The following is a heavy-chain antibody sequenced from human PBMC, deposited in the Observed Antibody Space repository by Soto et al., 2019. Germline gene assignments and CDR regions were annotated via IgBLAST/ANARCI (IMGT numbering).Heavy chain of an antibody. V-gene: IGHV4-31*03. Sequence: LSLTCTVSGGSISSGGYYWSWIRQHPGKGLEWIGYIYYSGSTYYNPSLKSRVTISVDTSKNQFSLKLSSVTAADTAVYYCARAYYYYDSFVAYYFDYWGQGTLVTVSS. CDR3: ARAYYYYDSFVAYYFDY. CDR1: GGSISSGGYY. D-gene: IGHD3-22*01. J-gene: IGHJ4*02. CDR2: IYYSGST.